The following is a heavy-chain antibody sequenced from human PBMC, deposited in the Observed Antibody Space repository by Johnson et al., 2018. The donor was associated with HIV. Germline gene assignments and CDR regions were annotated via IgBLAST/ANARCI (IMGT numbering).Heavy chain of an antibody. CDR2: IKQDGSET. J-gene: IGHJ3*02. V-gene: IGHV3-7*04. CDR1: GLTFSSYW. Sequence: EVLLLASGGGVVQPGRSLRLSCAASGLTFSSYWMSWVRQAPGKGLEWMAKIKQDGSETYYVDSVRGRCTLSRDNAKNSLYLQMNSLRAEDTAVYYCVRGGATSYDAFDIWGQGTMVTVSS. CDR3: VRGGATSYDAFDI. D-gene: IGHD1-26*01.